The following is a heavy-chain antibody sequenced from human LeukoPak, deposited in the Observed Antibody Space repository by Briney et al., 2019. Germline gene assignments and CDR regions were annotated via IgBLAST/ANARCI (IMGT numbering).Heavy chain of an antibody. CDR3: ARLARYYGSGSYYTPQTDY. Sequence: PSETLSLTCTISLGSISTYYWNWIRQPPGKGLEWIGEINHSGSTNYNPSLKSRVTISVDTSKNQFSLKLSSVTAADTAVYYCARLARYYGSGSYYTPQTDYWGQGTLVTVS. V-gene: IGHV4-34*01. D-gene: IGHD3-10*01. CDR1: LGSISTYY. J-gene: IGHJ4*02. CDR2: INHSGST.